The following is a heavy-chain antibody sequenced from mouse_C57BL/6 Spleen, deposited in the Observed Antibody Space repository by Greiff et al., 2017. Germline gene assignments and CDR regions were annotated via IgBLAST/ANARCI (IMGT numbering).Heavy chain of an antibody. V-gene: IGHV1-81*01. J-gene: IGHJ3*01. CDR2: IYPRSGNT. D-gene: IGHD2-4*01. Sequence: VNLVESGAELARPGASVKLSCKASGYTFTSYGISWVKQRTGQGLEWIGEIYPRSGNTYYNEKFKGKATLTADKSSSTAYMELRSLTSEDSAVYFCARRDDYDGGAWFAYWGQGTLVTVSA. CDR1: GYTFTSYG. CDR3: ARRDDYDGGAWFAY.